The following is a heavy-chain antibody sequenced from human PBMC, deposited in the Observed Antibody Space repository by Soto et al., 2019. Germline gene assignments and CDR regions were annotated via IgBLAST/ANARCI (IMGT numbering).Heavy chain of an antibody. V-gene: IGHV3-13*04. Sequence: EVALVESGGGLVQPGGSLTLSCAASGFTFSDYDMHWVRQASGKGPEWVAAIGHGYDTYYADSVRGRFTISRDNAKNCFYLQMNGLRVGGAAMFYCASLGARIYWAQGSLVTVS. J-gene: IGHJ4*02. CDR3: ASLGARIY. D-gene: IGHD7-27*01. CDR2: IGHGYDT. CDR1: GFTFSDYD.